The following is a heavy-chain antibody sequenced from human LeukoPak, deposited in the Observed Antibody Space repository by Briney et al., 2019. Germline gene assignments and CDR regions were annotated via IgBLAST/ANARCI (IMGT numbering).Heavy chain of an antibody. CDR3: AKDVGYCGSTSCYFSY. CDR1: GFTFSIYA. Sequence: PGGSLRLSCAASGFTFSIYAMSWVRQAPGKGLEWVSAISGSGGSTYYADSVKGRFTISRDNSKNTPYLQMNSLRAEDTAVYYCAKDVGYCGSTSCYFSYWGQGTLVTVAS. J-gene: IGHJ4*03. V-gene: IGHV3-23*01. D-gene: IGHD2-2*01. CDR2: ISGSGGST.